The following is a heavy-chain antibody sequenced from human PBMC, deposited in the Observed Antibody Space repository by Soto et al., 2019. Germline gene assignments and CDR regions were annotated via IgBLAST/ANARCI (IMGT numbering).Heavy chain of an antibody. Sequence: ASVKVSCKASGYTFTSYDINWVRQATGQGLEWMGWMNPNSGNTGYAQKFQGGVTMTRNTSISTAYMELSSLRSEDTAVYYCARGLMVRREFPLYYYYYYMDVWGKGTTVTVSS. V-gene: IGHV1-8*01. J-gene: IGHJ6*03. CDR1: GYTFTSYD. D-gene: IGHD3-10*01. CDR2: MNPNSGNT. CDR3: ARGLMVRREFPLYYYYYYMDV.